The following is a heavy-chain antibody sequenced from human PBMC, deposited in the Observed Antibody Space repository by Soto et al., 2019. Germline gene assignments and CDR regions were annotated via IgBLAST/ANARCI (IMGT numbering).Heavy chain of an antibody. J-gene: IGHJ4*02. V-gene: IGHV4-39*01. CDR3: ATEYYYDSSGYPAYFDY. Sequence: PSETLSLTCTVSGGSISSSSYYWGWIRQPPGKGLEWIGSIYYSGSTYYNPSLKSRVTISVDTSKNQFSLKLSSVTAADTAVYYCATEYYYDSSGYPAYFDYWGQGTLVTVSS. CDR1: GGSISSSSYY. CDR2: IYYSGST. D-gene: IGHD3-22*01.